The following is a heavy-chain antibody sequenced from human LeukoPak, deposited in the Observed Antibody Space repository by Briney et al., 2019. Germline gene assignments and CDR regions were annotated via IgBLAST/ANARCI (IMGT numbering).Heavy chain of an antibody. CDR1: GYTFTSYD. CDR2: MNPNSGNT. Sequence: ASVKVSCKASGYTFTSYDINWVRQATGQGLEWMGWMNPNSGNTSYAQKFQGRVTMTRNTSISTAYMELSSLRSEDTAVYYCAGGVRITIFGVVPYYYGMDVWGQGTTVTVSS. V-gene: IGHV1-8*01. D-gene: IGHD3-3*01. CDR3: AGGVRITIFGVVPYYYGMDV. J-gene: IGHJ6*02.